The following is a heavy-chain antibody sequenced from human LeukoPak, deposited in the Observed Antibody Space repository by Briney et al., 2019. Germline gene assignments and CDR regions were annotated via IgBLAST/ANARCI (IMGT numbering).Heavy chain of an antibody. CDR2: IYTSGST. CDR1: GGSISSGSYY. Sequence: SETLSLTCIVSGGSISSGSYYWSWIRQPAGKGLEWIGRIYTSGSTNYNPSLKSRVTISVDTSKNQFSLKLSSVTAADTAVYYCARDYYGPSHRYYYYYYMDVWGKGTTVTISS. CDR3: ARDYYGPSHRYYYYYYMDV. D-gene: IGHD3-22*01. V-gene: IGHV4-61*02. J-gene: IGHJ6*03.